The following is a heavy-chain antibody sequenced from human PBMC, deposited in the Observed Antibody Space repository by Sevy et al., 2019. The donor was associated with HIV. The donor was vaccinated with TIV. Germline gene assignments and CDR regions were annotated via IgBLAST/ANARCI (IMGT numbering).Heavy chain of an antibody. CDR2: IYYSGST. V-gene: IGHV4-30-4*01. D-gene: IGHD3-22*01. CDR1: GGSISSGDYY. CDR3: AREFNYYDSSGPDY. Sequence: SETLSLTCTVSGGSISSGDYYWSWIRQPPGKGLEWIGYIYYSGSTYYNPSLKSRVTITVDTSKNQFSLKLSSVTAADTAVYYWAREFNYYDSSGPDYWGQGTLVTVSS. J-gene: IGHJ4*02.